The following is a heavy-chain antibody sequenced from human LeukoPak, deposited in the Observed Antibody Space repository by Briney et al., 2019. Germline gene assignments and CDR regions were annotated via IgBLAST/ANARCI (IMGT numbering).Heavy chain of an antibody. D-gene: IGHD3-10*01. J-gene: IGHJ4*02. Sequence: PGGSLRLSCAASGFTFNNYAMSWVRQAPGKGLEWVSGISASGGSTYYADSVKGRFTISRDNSKNTLYLQMNSLTAEDTAVYYCAKDSVPYYYGSGSYPDYWGQGTLVTVSS. CDR2: ISASGGST. V-gene: IGHV3-23*01. CDR3: AKDSVPYYYGSGSYPDY. CDR1: GFTFNNYA.